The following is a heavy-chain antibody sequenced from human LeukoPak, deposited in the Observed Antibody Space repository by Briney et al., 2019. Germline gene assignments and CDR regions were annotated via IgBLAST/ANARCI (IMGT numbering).Heavy chain of an antibody. V-gene: IGHV3-48*03. J-gene: IGHJ4*02. CDR3: AKAGLVRGGALDS. CDR1: GFTLSSYE. D-gene: IGHD4/OR15-4a*01. CDR2: ISSSGSTI. Sequence: GGSLRLSCAASGFTLSSYEMNWVRQAPGKGLEWVSYISSSGSTIDYADSVKGRFTISRDNAKNSLYLQMNSLRVEDTAVYYCAKAGLVRGGALDSWGQGTLVTVSS.